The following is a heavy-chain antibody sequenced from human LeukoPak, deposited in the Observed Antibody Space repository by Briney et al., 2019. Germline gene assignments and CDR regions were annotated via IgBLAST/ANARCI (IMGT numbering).Heavy chain of an antibody. CDR3: AKDALELWFGEGDSYYFDY. V-gene: IGHV3-23*01. J-gene: IGHJ4*02. CDR2: ISGSGGST. CDR1: GFTFSSYA. D-gene: IGHD3-10*01. Sequence: SGGSLRLSCAASGFTFSSYAMSWVRQAPGKGLEWASAISGSGGSTYYADSVKGRFTISRDDSKNTLYLQMNSLRAEDTAVYYCAKDALELWFGEGDSYYFDYWGQGTLVTVSS.